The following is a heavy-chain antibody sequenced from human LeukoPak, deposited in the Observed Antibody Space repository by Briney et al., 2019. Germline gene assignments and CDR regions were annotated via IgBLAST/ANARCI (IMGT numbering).Heavy chain of an antibody. CDR2: INHNGEMI. CDR3: AREPGVETELDY. Sequence: PGGSLRLSCAASGFPFSSYVMSWVRQAPGKGLEWVSYINHNGEMIYYPDFAKGRFTISRDNGKNSLYLQMNSLRAEDTAVYYCAREPGVETELDYWGQGTLVTVSS. J-gene: IGHJ4*02. V-gene: IGHV3-48*01. CDR1: GFPFSSYV. D-gene: IGHD1-14*01.